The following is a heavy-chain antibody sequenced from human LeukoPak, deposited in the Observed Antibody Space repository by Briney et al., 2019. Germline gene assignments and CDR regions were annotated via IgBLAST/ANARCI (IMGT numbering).Heavy chain of an antibody. CDR3: ARRDGYCSGGTCFDI. V-gene: IGHV5-51*01. Sequence: GESLKISCQGSGYSFTSYWIGWVRQLPGKGLEWMGIIYPGDSDTRYSPSFQGQFTISADKSISTAYLQWSSLKASDTAMYYCARRDGYCSGGTCFDIWGQGTMVTVSS. CDR2: IYPGDSDT. D-gene: IGHD2-15*01. CDR1: GYSFTSYW. J-gene: IGHJ3*02.